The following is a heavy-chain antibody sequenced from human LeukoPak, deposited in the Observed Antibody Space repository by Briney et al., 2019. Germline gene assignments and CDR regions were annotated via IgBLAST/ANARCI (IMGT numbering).Heavy chain of an antibody. CDR2: INHSGST. V-gene: IGHV4-34*01. J-gene: IGHJ4*02. CDR1: GGSFSGYY. CDR3: ARGLSAVVY. Sequence: PSETLSLTCAVRGGSFSGYYWSWIRQPPGKGLEWIGEINHSGSTNYNPSLKSRVTISVDTSKKQFSLKLNSVTAADTAVYYCARGLSAVVYWGQGTLVTVSS. D-gene: IGHD3-16*02.